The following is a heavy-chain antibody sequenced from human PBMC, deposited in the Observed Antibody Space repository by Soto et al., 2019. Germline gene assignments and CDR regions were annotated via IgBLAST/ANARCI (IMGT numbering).Heavy chain of an antibody. J-gene: IGHJ4*02. CDR1: GGTFSSYT. D-gene: IGHD1-26*01. CDR3: ASISSYSIVGATSPFGY. Sequence: QVQLVQSGAEVKKPGSSVKVSCKASGGTFSSYTISWVRQAPGQGLEWMGRIIPILGIANYAQKFRGRVTITADKSTSTAYMELSSLRSEDTAVYYCASISSYSIVGATSPFGYWGQGTLVTVSS. V-gene: IGHV1-69*02. CDR2: IIPILGIA.